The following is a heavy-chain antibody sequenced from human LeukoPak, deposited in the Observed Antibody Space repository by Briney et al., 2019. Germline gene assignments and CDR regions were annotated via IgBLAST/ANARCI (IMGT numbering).Heavy chain of an antibody. J-gene: IGHJ3*02. CDR2: ISDCGSTK. CDR3: ARVPAGVIGMKDAFDI. CDR1: GFSFSGNS. V-gene: IGHV3-48*01. D-gene: IGHD3-16*02. Sequence: GGSLRLSCVGSGFSFSGNSMNWVRQAPGKGLEWVSYISDCGSTKSYADSLKGRFIISRDKAKNSLYLQLNSLRAEDTAVYYCARVPAGVIGMKDAFDIWGQGTMVTVSS.